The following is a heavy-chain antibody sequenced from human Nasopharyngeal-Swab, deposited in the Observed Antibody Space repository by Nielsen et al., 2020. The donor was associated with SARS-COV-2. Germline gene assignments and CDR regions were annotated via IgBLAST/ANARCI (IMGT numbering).Heavy chain of an antibody. CDR3: ARDHRTTIFGVVIIQGYYGMDV. J-gene: IGHJ6*02. CDR2: INTNTGNP. Sequence: WVRQAPGQGLEWMGWINTNTGNPTYAQGFTGRFVFSLDTSVSTAYLQISSLKAEDTAVYYCARDHRTTIFGVVIIQGYYGMDVWGQGTTVTVPS. D-gene: IGHD3-3*01. V-gene: IGHV7-4-1*02.